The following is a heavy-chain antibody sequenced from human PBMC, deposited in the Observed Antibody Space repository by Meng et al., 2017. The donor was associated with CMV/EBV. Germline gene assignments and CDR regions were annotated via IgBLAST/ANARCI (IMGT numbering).Heavy chain of an antibody. Sequence: ASVKVSCKASGYTFTSYYMHWVRQAPGQGLEWMGIINPSGGSTSYAQKFQGRATMTRDTSTSTVYMELSSLRSEDTAVYYCARDQGYSSSSPEDHYYGMDVWGQGTTVTVSS. CDR1: GYTFTSYY. CDR2: INPSGGST. J-gene: IGHJ6*02. V-gene: IGHV1-46*01. D-gene: IGHD6-6*01. CDR3: ARDQGYSSSSPEDHYYGMDV.